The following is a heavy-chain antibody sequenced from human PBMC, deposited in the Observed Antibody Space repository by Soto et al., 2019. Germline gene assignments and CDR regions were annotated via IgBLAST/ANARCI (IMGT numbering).Heavy chain of an antibody. Sequence: QVQLVQSGAEVKKPGASVKVSCKASGYTFTSYGISWVRQAPGQGLEWMGRISGYNGNSNDAQNLQGRGTMTTDTSTRTAYRELRSLRSDDTAVYYCAREDIQDIVVVVVAPEGLGYWGQGTLVTVSS. V-gene: IGHV1-18*01. D-gene: IGHD2-15*01. CDR2: ISGYNGNS. CDR1: GYTFTSYG. J-gene: IGHJ4*02. CDR3: AREDIQDIVVVVVAPEGLGY.